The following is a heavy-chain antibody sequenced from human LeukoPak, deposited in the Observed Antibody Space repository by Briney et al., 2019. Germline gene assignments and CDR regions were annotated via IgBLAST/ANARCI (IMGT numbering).Heavy chain of an antibody. CDR3: ARAIMHLGELSLPSY. V-gene: IGHV3-11*04. CDR1: GFTFSDYY. J-gene: IGHJ4*02. Sequence: GGSLRLSCAASGFTFSDYYMSWIRQAPGKGLEWVSYISSSGSTIYYADSVKGRFTISRDNAKNSLYLQMNSLRAEDTAVYYCARAIMHLGELSLPSYWGQGTLVTVSS. CDR2: ISSSGSTI. D-gene: IGHD3-16*02.